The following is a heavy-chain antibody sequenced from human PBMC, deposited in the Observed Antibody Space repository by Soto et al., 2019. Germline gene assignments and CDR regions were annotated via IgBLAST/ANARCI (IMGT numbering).Heavy chain of an antibody. J-gene: IGHJ6*02. CDR2: ISYDGSNK. CDR1: GFTLSSYG. D-gene: IGHD3-10*01. CDR3: AKDYYGSGGGMDV. V-gene: IGHV3-30*18. Sequence: QVQLVESGGGVVQPGRSLRLSCAASGFTLSSYGMHWVRQAPGKGLEWVAVISYDGSNKYYADSVKGRFTISRDNSKNTLYLQMNSLRAEDTAVYYCAKDYYGSGGGMDVWGQGTTVTVSS.